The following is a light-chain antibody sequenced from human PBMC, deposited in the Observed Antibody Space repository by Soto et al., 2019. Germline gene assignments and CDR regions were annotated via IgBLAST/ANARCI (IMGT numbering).Light chain of an antibody. CDR3: QQYYSYPARVT. CDR1: QGISSY. CDR2: AAS. J-gene: IGKJ3*01. V-gene: IGKV1-8*01. Sequence: AIRMTQSPSSRSASTGDRVTITCRAIQGISSYLAWYQQKPGKAPKLLIHAASTLQSGVPSRFSGSGSGTDFTLTISCLQSEDFATYYCQQYYSYPARVTFGPGTKVDV.